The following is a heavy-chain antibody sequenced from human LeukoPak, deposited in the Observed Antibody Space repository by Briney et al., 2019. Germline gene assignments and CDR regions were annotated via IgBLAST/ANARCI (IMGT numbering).Heavy chain of an antibody. CDR2: MNPNSGNT. J-gene: IGHJ6*03. V-gene: IGHV1-8*03. D-gene: IGHD1-26*01. CDR1: GYTFTSYD. Sequence: GASVKVPCKASGYTFTSYDINWVRQATGQGLEWMGWMNPNSGNTGYAQKFQGRVTITRNTSISTAYMELSSLRSEDTAVYYCARGAGNRWWELLPRWYYMDVWGKGTTVTVSS. CDR3: ARGAGNRWWELLPRWYYMDV.